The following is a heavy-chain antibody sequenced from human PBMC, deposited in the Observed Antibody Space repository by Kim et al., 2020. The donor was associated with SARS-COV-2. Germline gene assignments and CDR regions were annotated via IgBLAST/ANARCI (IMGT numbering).Heavy chain of an antibody. D-gene: IGHD3-10*01. J-gene: IGHJ3*02. V-gene: IGHV4-59*01. CDR1: GGSISSYY. CDR3: ARDRASGNDAFYI. Sequence: SETLSLTCTVSGGSISSYYWSWIRQPPGKGLEWIGYNYYSGGTNYNPSLKSRVTISVDTSKNQFSLKLSSVTAADTAVYYCARDRASGNDAFYILGKGTMVPLSS. CDR2: NYYSGGT.